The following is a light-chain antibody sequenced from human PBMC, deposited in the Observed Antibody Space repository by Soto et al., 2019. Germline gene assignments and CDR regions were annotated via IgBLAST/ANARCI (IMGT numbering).Light chain of an antibody. Sequence: EIVMTQSPATLSVSPGDRATLSCRASQSVSSNLAWYQQKPGQAPRLLIYGASTRATGIPARFSGSGSGTEFTLTISSLQSEDFAVYYCQQYNNWPPVTFGPGTKVDIK. CDR1: QSVSSN. V-gene: IGKV3-15*01. CDR3: QQYNNWPPVT. J-gene: IGKJ3*01. CDR2: GAS.